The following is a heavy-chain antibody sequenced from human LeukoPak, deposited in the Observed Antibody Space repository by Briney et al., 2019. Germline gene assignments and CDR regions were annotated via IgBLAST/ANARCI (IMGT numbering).Heavy chain of an antibody. CDR3: AIDYYDSSGYL. D-gene: IGHD3-22*01. J-gene: IGHJ4*02. CDR1: GFTFSSYW. Sequence: GGSLRLSCAASGFTFSSYWMRWVRQAPGKGLVWVSRINSDGSSTSYADSVKGRFTISRDNAKNTLYLQMNSLRAEDTAVYYCAIDYYDSSGYLWGQGTLVTVSS. CDR2: INSDGSST. V-gene: IGHV3-74*01.